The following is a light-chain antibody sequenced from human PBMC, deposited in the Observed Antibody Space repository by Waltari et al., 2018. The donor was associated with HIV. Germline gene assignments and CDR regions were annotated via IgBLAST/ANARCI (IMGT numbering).Light chain of an antibody. V-gene: IGLV3-1*01. CDR1: KLGDKY. CDR2: KDS. J-gene: IGLJ2*01. CDR3: QAWDSSAGV. Sequence: SYELTQPPSVSVSPGQTASIPCSGDKLGDKYACWYQQKPGQSPVLVIYKDSKRPSGIPERFSGSNSGNTATLTISGTQAMDEADYYCQAWDSSAGVFGGGTKLTVL.